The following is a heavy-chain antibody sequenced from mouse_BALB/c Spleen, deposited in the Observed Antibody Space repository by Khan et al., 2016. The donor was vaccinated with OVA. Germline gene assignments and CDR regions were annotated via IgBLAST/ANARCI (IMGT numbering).Heavy chain of an antibody. CDR1: GYSFTSYY. J-gene: IGHJ3*01. D-gene: IGHD2-12*01. Sequence: VQLQQSGPELMKPGASVKISCKASGYSFTSYYIHWLMQSHGKSLEWIGYIDPFSGGTTYNQKFKGKATLTVDKSSSTAYRHLSNLTSEDSAVCDCTDHSYVAWFTYWGQGTLVTVSA. CDR3: TDHSYVAWFTY. CDR2: IDPFSGGT. V-gene: IGHV1S135*01.